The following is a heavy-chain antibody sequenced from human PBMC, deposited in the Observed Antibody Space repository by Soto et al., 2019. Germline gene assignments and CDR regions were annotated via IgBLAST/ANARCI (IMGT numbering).Heavy chain of an antibody. J-gene: IGHJ5*02. CDR2: ISAYNGNT. CDR3: ARDSGSSWSNRFDP. D-gene: IGHD6-13*01. V-gene: IGHV1-18*01. CDR1: GYTFTSYG. Sequence: ASVKVSCKSSGYTFTSYGISWVRQAPGQGLEWMGWISAYNGNTNYAQKLQGRVTMTTDTSTSTAYMEMRSLRSDDTDVYYCARDSGSSWSNRFDPWGQGNLVPVSS.